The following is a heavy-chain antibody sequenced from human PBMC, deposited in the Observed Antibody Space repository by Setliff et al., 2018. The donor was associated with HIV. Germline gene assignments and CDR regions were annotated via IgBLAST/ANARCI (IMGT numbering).Heavy chain of an antibody. V-gene: IGHV1-8*02. Sequence: EASVKVSCKASGYTFTNYDINWVRQSPGQGLEWPGWMNPNSGRAGSAQMFQGRLTMTRDTSTSTAYMELSSLTSDDTAIYYCARGRLSWSPDFWGQGTLVTVSS. J-gene: IGHJ4*02. CDR1: GYTFTNYD. CDR2: MNPNSGRA. CDR3: ARGRLSWSPDF.